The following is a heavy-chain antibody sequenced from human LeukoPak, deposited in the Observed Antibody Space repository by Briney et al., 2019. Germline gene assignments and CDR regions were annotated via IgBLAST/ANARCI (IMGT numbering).Heavy chain of an antibody. D-gene: IGHD3-3*01. CDR2: IYPDDSDS. Sequence: GESLRISCKASGYSFDYYWIAWVRQMPGKGLEWMGIIYPDDSDSTYSPSFQGQVTISVDKSINTAYLQWSSLKASNTAIYYCARVGSVTNFGVVSYYFDYWGQGTLVTVSS. V-gene: IGHV5-51*01. CDR3: ARVGSVTNFGVVSYYFDY. J-gene: IGHJ4*02. CDR1: GYSFDYYW.